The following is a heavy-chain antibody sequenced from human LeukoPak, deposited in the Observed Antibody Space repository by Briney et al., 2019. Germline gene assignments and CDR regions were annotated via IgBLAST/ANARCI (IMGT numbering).Heavy chain of an antibody. Sequence: GGSLRLSCAASGFTFSSYWMSWVRQAPGKGLEWVANIKQDGSEKYYVDSVKGRFTISRDNAKNSLYLQMNSLRAEDTAVYYCARDPTPDSSGYWTNWGQGTLVTVSS. CDR2: IKQDGSEK. J-gene: IGHJ4*02. CDR1: GFTFSSYW. CDR3: ARDPTPDSSGYWTN. V-gene: IGHV3-7*01. D-gene: IGHD3-22*01.